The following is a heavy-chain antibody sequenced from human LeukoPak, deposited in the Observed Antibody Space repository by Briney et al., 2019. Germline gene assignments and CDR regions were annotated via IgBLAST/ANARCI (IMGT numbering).Heavy chain of an antibody. V-gene: IGHV1-2*02. J-gene: IGHJ4*02. Sequence: ASVKVSCKASGYTFIGYYMHWVRQAPGQGLEWMGWINPNSGGTNYAENFQGRVTMTRDTSISTAYMELSRLKSDDTAVYYCARDGYYYDSSGYSYGFDYWGQGTLVTVSS. CDR2: INPNSGGT. CDR1: GYTFIGYY. D-gene: IGHD3-22*01. CDR3: ARDGYYYDSSGYSYGFDY.